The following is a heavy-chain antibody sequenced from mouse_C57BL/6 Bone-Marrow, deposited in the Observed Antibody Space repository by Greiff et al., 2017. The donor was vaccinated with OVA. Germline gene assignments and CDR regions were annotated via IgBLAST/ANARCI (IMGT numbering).Heavy chain of an antibody. V-gene: IGHV1-82*01. Sequence: VKLQESGPELVKPGASVKISCKASGYAFSSSWMNWVKQRPGKGLEWIGRIYPGDGDTNYNGKFKGKATLTADKSSSTAYMQLSSLTSEDSAVYFCARSYGPYFDYWGQGTTLTVSS. J-gene: IGHJ2*01. CDR1: GYAFSSSW. CDR2: IYPGDGDT. D-gene: IGHD1-1*02. CDR3: ARSYGPYFDY.